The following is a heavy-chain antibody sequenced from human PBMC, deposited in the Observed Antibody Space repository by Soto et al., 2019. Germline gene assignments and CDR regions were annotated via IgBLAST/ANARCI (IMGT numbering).Heavy chain of an antibody. V-gene: IGHV3-23*01. CDR2: ISGSGGST. Sequence: EVQLLESGGGLVQPGGSLRLSCAASGFTFSSYAMSWVRQAPGKGLEWVSAISGSGGSTYYADSVKGRFTISRDNSKNTLYLQMNSLRAEDTAVYYCAKDRGYCSSTSCYFWYFDYWGHGTLVTVSS. CDR3: AKDRGYCSSTSCYFWYFDY. J-gene: IGHJ4*01. CDR1: GFTFSSYA. D-gene: IGHD2-2*01.